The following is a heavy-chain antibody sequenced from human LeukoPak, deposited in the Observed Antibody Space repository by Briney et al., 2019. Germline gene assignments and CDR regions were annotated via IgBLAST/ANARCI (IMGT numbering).Heavy chain of an antibody. CDR2: ISRSSTTL. J-gene: IGHJ4*02. CDR1: GFTFRSYS. Sequence: GGSLRLSCAASGFTFRSYSMNWVRQAPGKGLEWISYISRSSTTLYYADSMKGRFTISRDNAKNSLYLQMNSLRAEDTAVYYCARGHGTFDYWGQGTLVTVSS. CDR3: ARGHGTFDY. D-gene: IGHD1-26*01. V-gene: IGHV3-48*01.